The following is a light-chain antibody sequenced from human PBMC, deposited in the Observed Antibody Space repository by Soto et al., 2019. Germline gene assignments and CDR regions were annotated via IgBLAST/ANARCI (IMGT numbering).Light chain of an antibody. V-gene: IGKV3-15*01. Sequence: EIVLTQSPDTLSLSPGERATLSCRASQIVNSNDLAWYQHKPGQAPRLLIYGASTRATGIPARFSGSGSGTEFTLTISSLQSEDFAVYYCQQYNNWPRTFGQGTKVEIK. CDR3: QQYNNWPRT. CDR1: QIVNSN. J-gene: IGKJ1*01. CDR2: GAS.